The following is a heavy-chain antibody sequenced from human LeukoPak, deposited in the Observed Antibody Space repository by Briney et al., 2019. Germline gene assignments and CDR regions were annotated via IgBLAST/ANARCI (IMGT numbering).Heavy chain of an antibody. J-gene: IGHJ4*02. CDR2: ISYDGSNK. Sequence: PGRSLRLSCAASGFTFSDYGMHWVRQAPGKGLEWVAVISYDGSNKYYADSVKGRFTISRDTSKNTLYLQMDSLRAEDTAVYYCARAGPNDHRFDYWGQGTLVTVSS. CDR1: GFTFSDYG. D-gene: IGHD1-1*01. CDR3: ARAGPNDHRFDY. V-gene: IGHV3-30*03.